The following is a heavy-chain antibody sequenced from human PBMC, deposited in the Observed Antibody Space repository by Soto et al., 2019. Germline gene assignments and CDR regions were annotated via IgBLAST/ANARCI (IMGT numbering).Heavy chain of an antibody. CDR3: AKIGGRMDV. CDR2: INHSGST. V-gene: IGHV4-34*01. J-gene: IGHJ6*02. D-gene: IGHD3-16*01. CDR1: GGSFSGYY. Sequence: QLQLQESGPGLVKPSETLSLTCAVYGGSFSGYYWSWIRQPPGKGLEWIGEINHSGSTNYNPSLKSRVTISVDTSKNQFSLKLSSVTAADTAVYYCAKIGGRMDVWGQGTTVTVSS.